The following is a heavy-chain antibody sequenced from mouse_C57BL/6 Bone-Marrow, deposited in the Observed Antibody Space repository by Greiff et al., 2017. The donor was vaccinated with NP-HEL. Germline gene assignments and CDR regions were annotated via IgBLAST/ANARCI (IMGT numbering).Heavy chain of an antibody. V-gene: IGHV14-4*01. CDR1: GFNIKDDY. J-gene: IGHJ2*01. CDR2: IDPENGDT. CDR3: TTGLPKSFDY. Sequence: EVMLVESGAELVRPGASVKLSCTASGFNIKDDYMHWVKQRPEQGLEWIGWIDPENGDTEYASKFQGKATITADTSSNTAYLQLSSLTSEDTAVYYCTTGLPKSFDYWGQGTTLTVSS.